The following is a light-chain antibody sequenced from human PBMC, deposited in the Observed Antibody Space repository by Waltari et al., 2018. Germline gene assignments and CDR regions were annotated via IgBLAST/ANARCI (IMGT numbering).Light chain of an antibody. CDR3: QTGGHGTGV. V-gene: IGLV4-69*01. CDR2: GNSGGCQ. J-gene: IGLJ3*02. Sequence: QQPGKGHRFLRKGNSGGCQTRGDQIPDRFSGSSSGGERDLAISSLQSEDEAGYYCQTGGHGTGVFGGGTKLTVL.